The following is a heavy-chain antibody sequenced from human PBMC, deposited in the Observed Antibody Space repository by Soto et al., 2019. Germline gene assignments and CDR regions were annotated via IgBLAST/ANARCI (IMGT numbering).Heavy chain of an antibody. J-gene: IGHJ5*02. CDR2: INHSGST. V-gene: IGHV4-34*01. CDR3: ARPNAYFCGSYRSTGSCFVP. Sequence: SETLSLTCAVYGGSFSGYYWSWIRQPPGKGLEWIGEINHSGSTNYNPSLKSRVTISVDTSKNQFSLKLSSVTAADTAVYCCARPNAYFCGSYRSTGSCFVPLGQGTLV. D-gene: IGHD3-16*02. CDR1: GGSFSGYY.